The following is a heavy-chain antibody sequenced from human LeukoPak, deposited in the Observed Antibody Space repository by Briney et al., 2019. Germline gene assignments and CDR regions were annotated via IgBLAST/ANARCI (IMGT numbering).Heavy chain of an antibody. CDR2: INWNGDTK. V-gene: IGHV3-20*04. CDR3: ARMGVSFGTTGWPTEPFDP. Sequence: GGSLRLSCAASGFTFEDYGMSWVRQGPGKGLEWVSAINWNGDTKDYADSVKGRFTISRDNAKNSLYLQMNSLRGEDTALYYCARMGVSFGTTGWPTEPFDPWGQGTLATVSS. J-gene: IGHJ5*02. CDR1: GFTFEDYG. D-gene: IGHD2/OR15-2a*01.